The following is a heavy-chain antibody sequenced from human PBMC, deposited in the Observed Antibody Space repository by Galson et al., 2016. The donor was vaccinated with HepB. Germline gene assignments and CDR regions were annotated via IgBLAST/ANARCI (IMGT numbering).Heavy chain of an antibody. V-gene: IGHV3-NL1*01. J-gene: IGHJ4*02. Sequence: SLRLSCAASGFTFSYYGFHWVRQAPGKGLEWVSVLYSGGSTYYADSVKGRFTISRDNSKNTLYLQMNNLRVDDTAVYYCASRHCSSTSCYAVGFDFWGQGALVTVSS. D-gene: IGHD2-2*01. CDR1: GFTFSYYG. CDR3: ASRHCSSTSCYAVGFDF. CDR2: LYSGGST.